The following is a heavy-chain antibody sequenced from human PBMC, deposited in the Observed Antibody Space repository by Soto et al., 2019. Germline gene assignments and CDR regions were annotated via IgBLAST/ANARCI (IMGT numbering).Heavy chain of an antibody. Sequence: PSETLSLTCAVYGGSFSGYYWSWIRQPPGKGLEWIGEINHNGRNNYNPSLKSRVTISLDMSKNQISLKLTSVTAADTAVYYCARGGSSDWQVAFDFRGQGTMVTVSS. J-gene: IGHJ3*01. V-gene: IGHV4-34*01. CDR2: INHNGRN. D-gene: IGHD6-19*01. CDR3: ARGGSSDWQVAFDF. CDR1: GGSFSGYY.